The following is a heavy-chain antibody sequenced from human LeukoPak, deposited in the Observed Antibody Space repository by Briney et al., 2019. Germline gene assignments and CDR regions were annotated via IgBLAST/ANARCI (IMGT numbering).Heavy chain of an antibody. D-gene: IGHD1-14*01. J-gene: IGHJ4*02. V-gene: IGHV3-48*01. CDR1: GFTLSSYS. CDR3: VRESITGHRDFDY. CDR2: ISSGSRTI. Sequence: GSLRLSCAASGFTLSSYSMNWVRQAPGRGLEWVSYISSGSRTIYYADSVQGRFTVSRDNVKNLLFLQMNSLRVGDTAVYYCVRESITGHRDFDYWGQGILVTVSS.